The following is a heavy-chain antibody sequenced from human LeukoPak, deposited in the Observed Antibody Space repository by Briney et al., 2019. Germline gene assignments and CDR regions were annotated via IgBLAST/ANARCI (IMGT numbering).Heavy chain of an antibody. Sequence: ASVKVSCKASGYTFTSYYMHWVRQAPGQGLEWMGIINPSGGSTSHAQKFQGRVTMTRDTSTSTVYMELSSLRSEDTAVYYCARVNPDYYYGMDVWGQGTTVTVSS. CDR2: INPSGGST. CDR3: ARVNPDYYYGMDV. CDR1: GYTFTSYY. V-gene: IGHV1-46*01. J-gene: IGHJ6*02.